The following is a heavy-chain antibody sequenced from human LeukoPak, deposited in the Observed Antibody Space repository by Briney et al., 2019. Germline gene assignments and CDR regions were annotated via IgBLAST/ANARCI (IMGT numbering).Heavy chain of an antibody. V-gene: IGHV3-23*01. CDR3: ASNGGYTSGYAFDI. Sequence: GGSLRLSCAASGFTFSSYAMTWVRQSPGKGLEWVSGISGSGASTYYADSVKGRFTISRDNSKNTLDLQMNSLGAEDTAVYYCASNGGYTSGYAFDIWGQGTMVTVSS. CDR1: GFTFSSYA. CDR2: ISGSGAST. D-gene: IGHD5-18*01. J-gene: IGHJ3*02.